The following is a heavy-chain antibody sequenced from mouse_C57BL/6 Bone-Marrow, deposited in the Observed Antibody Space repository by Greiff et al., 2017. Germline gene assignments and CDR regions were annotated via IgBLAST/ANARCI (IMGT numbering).Heavy chain of an antibody. D-gene: IGHD2-5*01. CDR1: GYAFSSSW. CDR3: ARKTANYSNLYAMDY. Sequence: VQLQQSGPELVKPGASVKISCKASGYAFSSSWMNWVKQRPGKGLEWIGRIYPGGGNTNYNGKFKGKATLTADKSYSTASMQLSILTSDESAVYFWARKTANYSNLYAMDYCGQVTSVTVSS. CDR2: IYPGGGNT. V-gene: IGHV1-82*01. J-gene: IGHJ4*01.